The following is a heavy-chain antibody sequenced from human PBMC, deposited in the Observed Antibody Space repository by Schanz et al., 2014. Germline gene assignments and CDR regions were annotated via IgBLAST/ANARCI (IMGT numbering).Heavy chain of an antibody. CDR1: GFAFSSYS. J-gene: IGHJ4*02. D-gene: IGHD3-10*01. CDR2: IYASGAT. CDR3: ARDGNYYGSRNYYKTPYYFDY. Sequence: QLVGSGGGLIQPGGSLRLSCTASGFAFSSYSMNWVRQAPGKGLEWVSTIYASGATYYADSVKRRFTISRDISKNTLHLQVTSLRAEDTAIYYCARDGNYYGSRNYYKTPYYFDYWGQGTLXTVSS. V-gene: IGHV3-66*01.